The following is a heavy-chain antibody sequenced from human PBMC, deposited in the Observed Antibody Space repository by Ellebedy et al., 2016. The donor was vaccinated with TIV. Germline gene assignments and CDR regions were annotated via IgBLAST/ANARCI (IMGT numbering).Heavy chain of an antibody. V-gene: IGHV3-53*01. Sequence: GGSLRLXXTASGFSVTSHYMSWVRQAPGKGLEWVSLLYSGGSTDYTDSVKGRFTISRDNSENTLYLQMSNLRVDDTAIYFCARGGTWNFDGLDVWGQGTTVTVSS. CDR2: LYSGGST. D-gene: IGHD1-7*01. CDR3: ARGGTWNFDGLDV. J-gene: IGHJ6*02. CDR1: GFSVTSHY.